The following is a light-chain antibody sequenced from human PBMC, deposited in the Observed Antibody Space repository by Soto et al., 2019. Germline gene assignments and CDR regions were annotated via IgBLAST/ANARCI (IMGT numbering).Light chain of an antibody. CDR1: QSVSSTY. V-gene: IGKV3-20*01. CDR3: HQYGSSPRT. J-gene: IGKJ5*01. CDR2: GPS. Sequence: EIVLTQSPGTLSLSRGERATLSCRASQSVSSTYLAWYQQKPGQAPRLLIYGPSSRAAGIPDRFSGSGSGTDFTLTISRLEPEDFAVYYCHQYGSSPRTXGQGTRLEIK.